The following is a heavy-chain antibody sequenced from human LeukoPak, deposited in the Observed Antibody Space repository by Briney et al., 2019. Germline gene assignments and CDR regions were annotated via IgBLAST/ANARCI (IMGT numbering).Heavy chain of an antibody. CDR3: ASLGIPPLETYYDFWSGPRVTDDAFDI. CDR1: GFTFSSYW. Sequence: PGGSLRLSCPASGFTFSSYWMSWVRQAPGKGLEWVANIKQDGSEKYYVDSVKGRFTISRDNAKNSLYLQMNSLRAEDTAVYYCASLGIPPLETYYDFWSGPRVTDDAFDIWGQGTMVTVSS. CDR2: IKQDGSEK. D-gene: IGHD3-3*01. V-gene: IGHV3-7*01. J-gene: IGHJ3*02.